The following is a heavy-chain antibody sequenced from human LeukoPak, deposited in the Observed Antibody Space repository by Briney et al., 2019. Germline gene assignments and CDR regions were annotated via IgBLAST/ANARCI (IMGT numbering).Heavy chain of an antibody. CDR1: GFTFSNYG. D-gene: IGHD3-10*01. J-gene: IGHJ4*02. CDR3: VKDRTGTYTLDY. Sequence: PGRSLRLSGAATGFTFSNYGIHWGRQAPGKGLEWVAFISDDGSRQHYADSVKGRFTISRDNSKNTLNLQMNSLRAEDTAVYYCVKDRTGTYTLDYWGQGTLVTVSS. CDR2: ISDDGSRQ. V-gene: IGHV3-30*18.